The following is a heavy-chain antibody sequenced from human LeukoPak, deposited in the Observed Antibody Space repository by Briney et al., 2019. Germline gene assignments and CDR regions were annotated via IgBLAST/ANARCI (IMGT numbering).Heavy chain of an antibody. CDR1: GGTFSSYA. J-gene: IGHJ1*01. CDR2: IIPIFGTS. Sequence: SVKVSCKASGGTFSSYAISWVRQAPGQGLEWMGGIIPIFGTSNYAQKFQGRVTITADESTSTAYMELSSLRSEDTAVYYCARDSSEFRSLLFHWGQGTLVTVSS. D-gene: IGHD1-14*01. V-gene: IGHV1-69*13. CDR3: ARDSSEFRSLLFH.